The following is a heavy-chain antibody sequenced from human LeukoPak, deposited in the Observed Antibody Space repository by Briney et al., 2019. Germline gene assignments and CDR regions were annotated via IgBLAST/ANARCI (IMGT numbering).Heavy chain of an antibody. Sequence: PGGSLRLSCAASGFTFSSYSMNWVRQAPGKGLEWVSSISSRSSYIYYADSVKGRFTISRDNAKNSLYLQMNSLRAEDTAVYYCARGGGSKGTLWGQGTLVTVSS. J-gene: IGHJ4*02. CDR2: ISSRSSYI. D-gene: IGHD3-16*01. V-gene: IGHV3-21*01. CDR3: ARGGGSKGTL. CDR1: GFTFSSYS.